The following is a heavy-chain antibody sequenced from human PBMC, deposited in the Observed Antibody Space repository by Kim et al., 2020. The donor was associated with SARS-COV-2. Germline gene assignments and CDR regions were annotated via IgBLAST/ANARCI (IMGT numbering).Heavy chain of an antibody. CDR3: AKDSMAGYSSGWYSSVGYYYYGMDV. V-gene: IGHV3-30*18. Sequence: GGSLRLSCAASGFTFSSYGMHWVRQAPGKGLEWVAVISYDGSNKYYADSVKGRFTISRDNSKNTLYLQMNSLRAEDTAVYYCAKDSMAGYSSGWYSSVGYYYYGMDVWGQGTTVTVAS. CDR1: GFTFSSYG. CDR2: ISYDGSNK. J-gene: IGHJ6*02. D-gene: IGHD6-19*01.